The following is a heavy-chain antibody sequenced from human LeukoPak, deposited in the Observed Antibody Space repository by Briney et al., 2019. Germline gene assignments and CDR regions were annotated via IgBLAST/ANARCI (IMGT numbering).Heavy chain of an antibody. J-gene: IGHJ3*01. CDR1: GFSFSSYW. CDR2: MNSDGSTT. Sequence: RGASLILSCAASGFSFSSYWMHCVHPPPGKGLVWVSRMNSDGSTTNYAESVKGRITISRDNAKNTLYLQMNSLRAEDTALYYCARRSAAKGASDLWGQGTMVTVSS. CDR3: ARRSAAKGASDL. V-gene: IGHV3-74*01.